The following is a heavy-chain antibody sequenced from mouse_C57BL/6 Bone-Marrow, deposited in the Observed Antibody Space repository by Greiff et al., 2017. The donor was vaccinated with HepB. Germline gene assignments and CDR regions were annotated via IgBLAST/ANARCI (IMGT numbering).Heavy chain of an antibody. D-gene: IGHD4-1*01. Sequence: EVQLVESGGDLVKPGGSLKLSCAASGFTFSSYGMSWVRQTPDKRLEWVATISSGGSYTYYPDSVKGRFTISRDNAKNTLYLQMSSLKSEDTAMYYCARHRLTGDFDYWGQGTTLTVSS. CDR3: ARHRLTGDFDY. CDR2: ISSGGSYT. J-gene: IGHJ2*01. CDR1: GFTFSSYG. V-gene: IGHV5-6*01.